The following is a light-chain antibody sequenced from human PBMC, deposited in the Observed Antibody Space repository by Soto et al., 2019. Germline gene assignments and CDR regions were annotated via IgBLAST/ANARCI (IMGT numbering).Light chain of an antibody. J-gene: IGLJ3*02. CDR3: CSYATSSSLV. CDR2: EGS. V-gene: IGLV2-23*01. CDR1: SSDVGSYNL. Sequence: QSVLTQPASVSGSPGQSITLSCTGTSSDVGSYNLVSWYQHHPGKAPKLMIYEGSKRPSGVSNRFSGSKSGNTASLTISGLQAEDEADYYCCSYATSSSLVFGGGTKLTVL.